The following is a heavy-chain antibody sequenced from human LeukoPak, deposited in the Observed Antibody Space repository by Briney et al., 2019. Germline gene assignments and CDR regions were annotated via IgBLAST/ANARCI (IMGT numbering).Heavy chain of an antibody. CDR3: ARGRYYYGSGSTPRLFDY. J-gene: IGHJ4*02. V-gene: IGHV4-34*01. CDR1: GESFSGYY. D-gene: IGHD3-10*01. Sequence: SETLSLTCAVYGESFSGYYWSWIRQPPGKGLEWIGVITHSGSTNYNPSLKSRVTISVDTSKNQFSLKLSSVTAADTAVYYCARGRYYYGSGSTPRLFDYWGQGTLVTVSS. CDR2: ITHSGST.